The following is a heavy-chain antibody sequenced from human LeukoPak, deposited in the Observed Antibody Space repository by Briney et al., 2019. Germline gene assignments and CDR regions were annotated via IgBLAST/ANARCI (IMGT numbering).Heavy chain of an antibody. D-gene: IGHD6-6*01. V-gene: IGHV3-66*01. CDR3: ARERSSYDAFDI. CDR1: GFTVSSNY. J-gene: IGHJ3*02. Sequence: GGSVRLSCAASGFTVSSNYMSWVRQAPGKGLEWVSVIYSGGSTYYADSVKGRFTISRDNSKNTLYLQMNTLRAEHTAVYYCARERSSYDAFDIWGQGTMVTVSS. CDR2: IYSGGST.